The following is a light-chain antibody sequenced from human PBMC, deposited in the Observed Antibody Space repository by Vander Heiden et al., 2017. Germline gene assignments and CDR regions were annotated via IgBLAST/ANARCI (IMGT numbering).Light chain of an antibody. CDR3: QQSYSTPRT. V-gene: IGKV1-39*01. Sequence: DIQMTQSPSSLSASVGDRVTITCRASQSVSNYLNWYQQKPGKAPKLLIYAASNLQSGVPSRFSGSGSGTDFSLTISRLQPEDFASYYCQQSYSTPRTFGQGTKVEMK. CDR1: QSVSNY. J-gene: IGKJ1*01. CDR2: AAS.